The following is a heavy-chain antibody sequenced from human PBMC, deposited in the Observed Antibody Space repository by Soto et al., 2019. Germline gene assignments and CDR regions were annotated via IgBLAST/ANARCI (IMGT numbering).Heavy chain of an antibody. D-gene: IGHD1-1*01. CDR1: GGSISSYY. J-gene: IGHJ4*02. V-gene: IGHV4-59*01. Sequence: SETLSLTCTVSGGSISSYYWSWIRQPPGKGLEWIGYIYYSGSTDYNPSLKSRVTISVDTSKNQFSLKLSSVTAADTAVYYCARVSYLERRFDYWGQGTLVTVSS. CDR2: IYYSGST. CDR3: ARVSYLERRFDY.